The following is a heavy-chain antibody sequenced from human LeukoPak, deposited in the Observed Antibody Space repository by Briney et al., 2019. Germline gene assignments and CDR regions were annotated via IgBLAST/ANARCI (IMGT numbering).Heavy chain of an antibody. J-gene: IGHJ4*02. CDR2: LSYGRST. CDR1: GGSINSNNHY. V-gene: IGHV4-39*01. D-gene: IGHD6-13*01. Sequence: SETLSLTCNVSGGSINSNNHYWGWIRQPPGKGLEWIGSLSYGRSTFYSPSLKSGVSMSVDTSNNQFSLKLSSVTAADTAVYYCARQSGPYSSRWFDYWGQGTLVTVSS. CDR3: ARQSGPYSSRWFDY.